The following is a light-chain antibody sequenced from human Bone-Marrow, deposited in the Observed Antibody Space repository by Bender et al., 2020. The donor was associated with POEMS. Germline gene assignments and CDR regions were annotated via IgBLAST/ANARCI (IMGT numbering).Light chain of an antibody. CDR3: CSYAGSVV. V-gene: IGLV2-8*01. CDR1: SSDVGGYNY. CDR2: EVS. J-gene: IGLJ2*01. Sequence: QSALTQPASVSGSPGQSVTISCTGTSSDVGGYNYVSWYQQHPGKAPKLMIYEVSKRPSGVPDRFSGSKSGKTASLTVSGLQAEDEADYYCCSYAGSVVFGGGTKLTVL.